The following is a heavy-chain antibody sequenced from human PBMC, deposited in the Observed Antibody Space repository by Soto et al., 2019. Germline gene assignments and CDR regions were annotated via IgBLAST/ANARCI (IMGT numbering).Heavy chain of an antibody. J-gene: IGHJ6*03. CDR3: ARGGGVYYYMDV. CDR1: GGSFSGYY. CDR2: INHSGNT. Sequence: PSETLSLTCAVYGGSFSGYYWTWVRQPPGKELEWIGEINHSGNTNYNPSLKSRVTISVDTSKNQFSLKLSSVTAADTAVYYCARGGGVYYYMDVWDKGTTVTVSS. D-gene: IGHD3-16*01. V-gene: IGHV4-34*01.